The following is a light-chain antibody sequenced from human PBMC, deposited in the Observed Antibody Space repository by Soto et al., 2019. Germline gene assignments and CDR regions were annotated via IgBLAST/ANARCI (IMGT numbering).Light chain of an antibody. V-gene: IGKV1-5*03. CDR3: QNYKSYPWT. J-gene: IGKJ1*01. CDR2: KAS. Sequence: DIPMTQSPSTLSASVGDRVTISCRASQSINNWLAWYQQKPGKAPKLLIYKASSLQSGVPSRFSGSGSGTEFTLTLNSLQPDDFATYYCQNYKSYPWTLGQGTKVETK. CDR1: QSINNW.